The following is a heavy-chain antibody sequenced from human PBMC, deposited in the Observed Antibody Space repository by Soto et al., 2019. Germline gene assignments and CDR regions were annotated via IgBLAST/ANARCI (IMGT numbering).Heavy chain of an antibody. Sequence: ASVKVSCKTSGYSFSGHYLHWVRQAPGQGLDWMGWINPNSGGTIYAQRFQGRVTMTRDTSISTAYMVLTSLRSDDTAVYYCARDSHYDILTGYSKNAFDMWGRGTVVTVSS. CDR1: GYSFSGHY. J-gene: IGHJ3*02. CDR3: ARDSHYDILTGYSKNAFDM. V-gene: IGHV1-2*02. CDR2: INPNSGGT. D-gene: IGHD3-9*01.